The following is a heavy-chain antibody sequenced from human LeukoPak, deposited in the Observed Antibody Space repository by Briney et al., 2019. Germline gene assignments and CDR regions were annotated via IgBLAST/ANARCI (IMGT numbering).Heavy chain of an antibody. Sequence: SETLSLTCTVSGGSISSYYWSWIRQPPGKGLEWIGYIYYSGSTNYNPSLKSRVTISVDTSNNQFSLKLSSVTAADTAVYYCARNTEYCSSTSCYENYYYGMDVWGQGTTVTVSS. CDR3: ARNTEYCSSTSCYENYYYGMDV. D-gene: IGHD2-2*01. V-gene: IGHV4-59*01. J-gene: IGHJ6*02. CDR2: IYYSGST. CDR1: GGSISSYY.